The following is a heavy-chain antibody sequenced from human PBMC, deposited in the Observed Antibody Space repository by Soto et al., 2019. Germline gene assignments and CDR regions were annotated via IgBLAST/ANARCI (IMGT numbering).Heavy chain of an antibody. Sequence: PGGSLRLSCAASGFTFSSYAMSWVRQAPGKGLEWVLVISVIGVSTYYADSVKGWFTISRDISKNTLYLQMNSLRAEDTAVYYFAKGFRLGYDSSGYYYWDYFDYWGQGTLVTVSS. CDR1: GFTFSSYA. D-gene: IGHD3-22*01. CDR2: ISVIGVST. V-gene: IGHV3-23*01. CDR3: AKGFRLGYDSSGYYYWDYFDY. J-gene: IGHJ4*02.